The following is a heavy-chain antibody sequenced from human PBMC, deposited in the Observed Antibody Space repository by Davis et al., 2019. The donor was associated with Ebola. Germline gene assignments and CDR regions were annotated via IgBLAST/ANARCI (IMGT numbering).Heavy chain of an antibody. J-gene: IGHJ4*02. Sequence: GESLKISCKGSGYSFISYWIGWVRQMPGEGLEWMGIIYPADSDTRYSPSFQGQVTISADKSISTAYLQWSSLKASDTAMYYCARVGVRGVITHDYWGQGTLVTVSS. V-gene: IGHV5-51*01. CDR1: GYSFISYW. CDR3: ARVGVRGVITHDY. CDR2: IYPADSDT. D-gene: IGHD3-10*01.